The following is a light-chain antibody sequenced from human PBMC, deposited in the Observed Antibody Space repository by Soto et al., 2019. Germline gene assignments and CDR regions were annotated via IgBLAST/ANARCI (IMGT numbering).Light chain of an antibody. V-gene: IGKV1-39*01. CDR2: AAS. J-gene: IGKJ1*01. CDR1: QSISSY. Sequence: DIRMTQSPSSLSASVEDRVTITCRASQSISSYLNWYQQKPGKAPKLLIYAASSLQSGVPSRFSGSGSGTDFTLTISSLQPEDFATYYCQQSYSTPPGTFGQGTKVDIK. CDR3: QQSYSTPPGT.